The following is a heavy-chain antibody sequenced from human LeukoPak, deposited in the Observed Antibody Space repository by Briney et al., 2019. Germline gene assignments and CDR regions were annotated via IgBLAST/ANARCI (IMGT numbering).Heavy chain of an antibody. J-gene: IGHJ4*02. CDR1: GYTFTSYY. Sequence: XSVKVSCKASGYTFTSYYMHWVRQAPGQGLEWMGIINPSGGSTSYAQKFQGRVTMTRDTSISTAYMELSRLRSDDTAVYYCARTCSSTSCFDYWGQGTLVTVSS. CDR2: INPSGGST. CDR3: ARTCSSTSCFDY. V-gene: IGHV1-46*01. D-gene: IGHD2-2*01.